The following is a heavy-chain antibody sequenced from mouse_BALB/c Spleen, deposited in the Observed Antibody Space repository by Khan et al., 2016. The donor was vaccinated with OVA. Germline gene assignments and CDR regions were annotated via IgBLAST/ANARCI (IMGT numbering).Heavy chain of an antibody. CDR3: TIRVRYGIFAN. V-gene: IGHV1-7*01. D-gene: IGHD2-10*02. CDR2: INPSTGYI. J-gene: IGHJ3*01. CDR1: GYTFNTFW. Sequence: QIQLVQSGAELAKPGASVKMSCKASGYTFNTFWMHWIKQRPGQGLEWIGYINPSTGYIEYNQNFKDKAIFTTDKSSRTALITLNSQTYDDVEVYDRTIRVRYGIFANWGQGTLVTVSA.